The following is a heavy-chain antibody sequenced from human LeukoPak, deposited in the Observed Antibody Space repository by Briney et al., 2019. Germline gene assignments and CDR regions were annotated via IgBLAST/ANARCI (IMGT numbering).Heavy chain of an antibody. D-gene: IGHD3-3*01. CDR1: GFTFSNAW. Sequence: PGGSLRLSCAASGFTFSNAWMSWVRQAPGKGLEWVGRIKSKTDGGTTDYAAPVKGRFTISRDDSKNTLHLQMNSLKTEDTAVYYCTTIYDFWSGYYSPNFDYWGQGTLVTVSS. J-gene: IGHJ4*02. CDR2: IKSKTDGGTT. CDR3: TTIYDFWSGYYSPNFDY. V-gene: IGHV3-15*01.